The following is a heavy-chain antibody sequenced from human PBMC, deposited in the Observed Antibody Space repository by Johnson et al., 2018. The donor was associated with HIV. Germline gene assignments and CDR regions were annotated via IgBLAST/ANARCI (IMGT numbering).Heavy chain of an antibody. Sequence: QVQLVESGGGVVQPGGSLRLSCAASGFTFSSYGMHWVRQAPGKGLEWVAFIRYDGSNKYYADSVKGRFTISRANSKNTLYLQMNSLRAEDTAVYYCARDRKYQLLLKLSSADAFDIWGQGTMVTVSS. V-gene: IGHV3-30*02. D-gene: IGHD2-2*01. J-gene: IGHJ3*02. CDR2: IRYDGSNK. CDR1: GFTFSSYG. CDR3: ARDRKYQLLLKLSSADAFDI.